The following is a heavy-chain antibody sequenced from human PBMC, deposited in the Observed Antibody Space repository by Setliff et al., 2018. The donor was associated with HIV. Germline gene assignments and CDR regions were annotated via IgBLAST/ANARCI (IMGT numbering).Heavy chain of an antibody. Sequence: SGPTLVNPTQTLTLTCTFSGFSLSTSGVCVSWIRQPPGKALEWLARIDWDDDKYYSTSLKTRLTISKDTSKNQVVLKMTNMDPVDTATYYCARMISYSPYFDYWGQETLVTVSS. CDR3: ARMISYSPYFDY. CDR1: GFSLSTSGVC. CDR2: IDWDDDK. J-gene: IGHJ4*02. D-gene: IGHD1-26*01. V-gene: IGHV2-70*11.